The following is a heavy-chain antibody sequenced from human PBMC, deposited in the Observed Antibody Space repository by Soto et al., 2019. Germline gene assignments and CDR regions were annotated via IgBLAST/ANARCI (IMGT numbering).Heavy chain of an antibody. D-gene: IGHD2-8*01. CDR2: IIPIFGTA. CDR1: GGTFSSYA. CDR3: ARVRYCTNGVCHPYTHMDV. V-gene: IGHV1-69*01. Sequence: QVQLVQSGAEVKKPGSSVKVSCKASGGTFSSYAISWVRQAPGQGLEWMGGIIPIFGTANYAQKFQGRVTIIADESTSTAYMELSSLRSEDTAVYYCARVRYCTNGVCHPYTHMDVWGQGTTVTVSS. J-gene: IGHJ6*02.